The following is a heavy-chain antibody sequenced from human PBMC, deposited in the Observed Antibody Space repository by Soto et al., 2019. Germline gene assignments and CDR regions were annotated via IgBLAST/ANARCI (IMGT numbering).Heavy chain of an antibody. CDR1: GGSISSGGYY. CDR3: ARDGLAYCGGDCGYYGMDV. J-gene: IGHJ6*02. CDR2: IYYSGST. Sequence: SETLSLTCTVSGGSISSGGYYWSWIRQHPGKGLEWIGYIYYSGSTYYNPSLKSRVTISVDTSKNQFSLKLSSVTAADTAVYYCARDGLAYCGGDCGYYGMDVWGQGTTVTVSS. V-gene: IGHV4-31*03. D-gene: IGHD2-21*02.